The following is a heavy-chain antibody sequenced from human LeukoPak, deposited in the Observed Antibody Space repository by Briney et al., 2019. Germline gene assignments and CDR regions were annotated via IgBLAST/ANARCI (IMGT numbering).Heavy chain of an antibody. D-gene: IGHD3-22*01. Sequence: GESLKISCKGSGYSFTSYWIGWVRQMPGKGLEWMGIIYPGDSDTRYSPSFQGQVTISADKSISTAYLQWGSLKASDTAMYYCARVGYYDSSGYRHFDYWGQGTLVTVSS. J-gene: IGHJ4*02. CDR1: GYSFTSYW. CDR2: IYPGDSDT. CDR3: ARVGYYDSSGYRHFDY. V-gene: IGHV5-51*01.